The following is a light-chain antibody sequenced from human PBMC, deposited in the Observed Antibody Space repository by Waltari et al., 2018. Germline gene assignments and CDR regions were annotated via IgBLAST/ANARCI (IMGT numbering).Light chain of an antibody. CDR2: PGL. V-gene: IGKV1-17*02. CDR1: QDIRND. J-gene: IGKJ1*01. CDR3: LQHNSYPQT. Sequence: DIQMTQSPSSLSASVGDRVNITCRASQDIRNDLGWFQQKPGKAPKRLIYPGLRLQSGVPSRFSGSWFGTEFTLTITELQPDDFATYYCLQHNSYPQTFGQGTKVDFK.